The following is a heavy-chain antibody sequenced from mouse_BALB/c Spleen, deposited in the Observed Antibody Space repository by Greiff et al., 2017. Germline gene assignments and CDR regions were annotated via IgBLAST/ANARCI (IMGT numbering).Heavy chain of an antibody. J-gene: IGHJ4*01. D-gene: IGHD2-14*01. V-gene: IGHV3-8*02. CDR1: GDSITSGY. CDR2: ISYSGST. Sequence: EVQVVESGPSLVKPSQTLSLTCSVTGDSITSGYWNWIRKFPGNKLEYMGYISYSGSTYYNPSLKSRISITRDTSKNQYYLQLNSVTTEDTATYYCARYYRYDEGYYAMDYWGQGTSVTVSS. CDR3: ARYYRYDEGYYAMDY.